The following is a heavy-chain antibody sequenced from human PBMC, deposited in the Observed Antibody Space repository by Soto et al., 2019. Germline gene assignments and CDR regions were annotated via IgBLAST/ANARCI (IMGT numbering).Heavy chain of an antibody. Sequence: GGSLRLSCAASGFTFSSYWMSWVRQAPGKGLEWVANIKQDGSEKYYVDSVKGRFTISRDNAKNSLYLQMNSLRAEDTAVYYCARDLTSGGEGNWFDPWGQGTLVTVSS. V-gene: IGHV3-7*01. CDR2: IKQDGSEK. J-gene: IGHJ5*02. CDR3: ARDLTSGGEGNWFDP. CDR1: GFTFSSYW. D-gene: IGHD2-15*01.